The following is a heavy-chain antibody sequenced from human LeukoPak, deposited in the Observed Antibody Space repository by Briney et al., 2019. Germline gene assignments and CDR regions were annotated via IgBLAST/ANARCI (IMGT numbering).Heavy chain of an antibody. Sequence: SETLSLTCAVYGGSFIGYYWSWIRQPPGKGLEWIGEIVHSGNTKYNPSRKSRVTISVDTSKNQLSLNLTTVTAGDTAVYYCARFGSSTWYKGAFDSWGQGTMVSVAS. CDR1: GGSFIGYY. J-gene: IGHJ3*02. CDR3: ARFGSSTWYKGAFDS. V-gene: IGHV4-34*12. D-gene: IGHD1-1*01. CDR2: IVHSGNT.